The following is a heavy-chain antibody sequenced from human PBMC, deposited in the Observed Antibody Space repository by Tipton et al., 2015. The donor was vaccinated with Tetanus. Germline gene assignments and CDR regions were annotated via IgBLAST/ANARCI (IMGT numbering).Heavy chain of an antibody. CDR3: AKDILPIAKIVVANSPLNAFEI. J-gene: IGHJ3*02. V-gene: IGHV3-48*01. D-gene: IGHD3-22*01. Sequence: SLRLSCAASGFTFSSYSMNWVRQAPGKGLEWVSYISSSSSTIYYADSVKGRFTISRDNAKNSLYLQMNSLRAEDTAVYYCAKDILPIAKIVVANSPLNAFEIWGQGTMVTVSS. CDR2: ISSSSSTI. CDR1: GFTFSSYS.